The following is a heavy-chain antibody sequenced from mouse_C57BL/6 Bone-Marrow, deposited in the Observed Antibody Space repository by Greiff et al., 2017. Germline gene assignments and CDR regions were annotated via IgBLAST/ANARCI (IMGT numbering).Heavy chain of an antibody. CDR3: ARGGTNLIDWYFDV. CDR1: GYTFTGYW. V-gene: IGHV1-9*01. J-gene: IGHJ1*03. Sequence: QVQLKESGAELMKPGASVKLSCKATGYTFTGYWIEWVKQRPGHGLEWIGEILPGSGSTNYNEKFKGKATFTADTSYNTAYMQLSSLTTEDSAIYYCARGGTNLIDWYFDVWGTGTTVTVSS. CDR2: ILPGSGST. D-gene: IGHD4-1*01.